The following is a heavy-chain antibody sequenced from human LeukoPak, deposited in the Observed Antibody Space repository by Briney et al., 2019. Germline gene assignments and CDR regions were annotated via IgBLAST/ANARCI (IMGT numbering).Heavy chain of an antibody. Sequence: PSETLSLTCAVYGGSFSGYYWSWIRQPPGKGLEWIGEINHSGSTNYNPSHKSRVTISVDTSKNQFSLKLSSVTAADTAVYYCARASGSYYLSFDYWGQGTLVTVSS. V-gene: IGHV4-34*01. D-gene: IGHD3-10*01. CDR1: GGSFSGYY. J-gene: IGHJ4*02. CDR2: INHSGST. CDR3: ARASGSYYLSFDY.